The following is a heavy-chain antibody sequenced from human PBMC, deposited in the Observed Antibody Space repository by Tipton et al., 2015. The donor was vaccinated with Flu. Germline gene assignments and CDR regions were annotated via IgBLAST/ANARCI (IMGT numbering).Heavy chain of an antibody. CDR2: ISAHNGNT. Sequence: QLVQSGAEVKKPGASVKVSCKASGYAFTSFGFTWLRQAPGQGFEWMGWISAHNGNTKYAQKVQGRVTMTTDASTSTAYMELGSLRSEDTAVYYCARTTFSSGELDYDYYYMDVWGRGTMVTVSS. CDR1: GYAFTSFG. J-gene: IGHJ6*03. V-gene: IGHV1-18*04. CDR3: ARTTFSSGELDYDYYYMDV. D-gene: IGHD3-10*01.